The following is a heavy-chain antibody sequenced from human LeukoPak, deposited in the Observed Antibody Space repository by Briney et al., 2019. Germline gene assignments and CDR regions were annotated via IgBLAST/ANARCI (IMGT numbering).Heavy chain of an antibody. Sequence: ASVKVSCKASGYTFTGYYMHWVRQAPGQGLEWMGWINPNSGGTNYAQKFQGRVTMTRDTSISTAYMELSRLRSDDTAVYYCARAAVPARDWFDPWGQGTLVTVSS. J-gene: IGHJ5*02. V-gene: IGHV1-2*02. CDR2: INPNSGGT. CDR1: GYTFTGYY. CDR3: ARAAVPARDWFDP. D-gene: IGHD2-2*01.